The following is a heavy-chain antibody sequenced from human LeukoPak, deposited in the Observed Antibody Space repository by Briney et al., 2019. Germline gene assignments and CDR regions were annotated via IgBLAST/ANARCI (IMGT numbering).Heavy chain of an antibody. CDR3: AKDRARVTY. CDR1: GFTFSSYA. D-gene: IGHD1-26*01. V-gene: IGHV3-23*01. J-gene: IGHJ4*02. CDR2: ICGSGVST. Sequence: GGSLRLSCAASGFTFSSYAMSWVRQAPGKGLEWVSSICGSGVSTFYADSVKGRFTISRDNSKNTLYLQMNSLRAEDTAVYYCAKDRARVTYWGQGTLVTVSS.